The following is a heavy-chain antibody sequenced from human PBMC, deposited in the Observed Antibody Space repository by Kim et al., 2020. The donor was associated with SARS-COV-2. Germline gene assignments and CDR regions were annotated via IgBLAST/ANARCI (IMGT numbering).Heavy chain of an antibody. D-gene: IGHD4-17*01. CDR3: ARDQVATTENWFDP. Sequence: NPALNSRGTISVDASKNQFSLKLSSVTAADTAVYYCARDQVATTENWFDPWGQGTLVTVSS. V-gene: IGHV4-39*07. J-gene: IGHJ5*02.